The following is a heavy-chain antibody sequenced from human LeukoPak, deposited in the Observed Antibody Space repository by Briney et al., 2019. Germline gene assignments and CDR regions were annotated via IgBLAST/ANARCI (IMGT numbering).Heavy chain of an antibody. CDR1: GGSISSYY. Sequence: SETLSLTCTVSGGSISSYYWSWIRQPPGKGLEWIGYIYYSGSTNYNPSLKSRVTISVDTSKNQFSLKLSSVTAADTAVYYCARGLTMVRGVTSLIAGIHDAFDIWGQGTMVTVSS. D-gene: IGHD3-10*01. J-gene: IGHJ3*02. CDR2: IYYSGST. V-gene: IGHV4-59*08. CDR3: ARGLTMVRGVTSLIAGIHDAFDI.